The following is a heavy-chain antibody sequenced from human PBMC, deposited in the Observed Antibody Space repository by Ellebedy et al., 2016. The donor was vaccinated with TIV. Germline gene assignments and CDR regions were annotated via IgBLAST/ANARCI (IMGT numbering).Heavy chain of an antibody. V-gene: IGHV1-69*06. CDR2: IIPIFGTA. J-gene: IGHJ4*02. CDR3: ARRGIGAPYYFDY. Sequence: SVKVSXXASGGTFSSYAISWVRQAPGQGLEWMGGIIPIFGTANYAQKFQGRVTITADKSTSTAYMELSSLRSEDTAVYYCARRGIGAPYYFDYWGQGTLVTVSS. D-gene: IGHD3-10*01. CDR1: GGTFSSYA.